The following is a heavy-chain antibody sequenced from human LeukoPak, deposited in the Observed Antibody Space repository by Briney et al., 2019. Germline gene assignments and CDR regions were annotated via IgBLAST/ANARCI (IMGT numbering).Heavy chain of an antibody. CDR3: ASRRVGAFDY. Sequence: SETLSLTCTVSGGSISSYYWSWIRQPPGKGLEWIGYIYYSGSTNYNPSLKSRATISIDTSKNQFSLKVSSVTAADTAVYYCASRRVGAFDYWGQGTLVTVSS. D-gene: IGHD1-26*01. V-gene: IGHV4-59*08. J-gene: IGHJ4*02. CDR1: GGSISSYY. CDR2: IYYSGST.